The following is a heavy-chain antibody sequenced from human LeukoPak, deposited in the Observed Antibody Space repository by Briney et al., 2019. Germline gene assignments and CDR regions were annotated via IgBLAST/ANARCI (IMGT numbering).Heavy chain of an antibody. J-gene: IGHJ4*02. CDR3: TRDPPEWELPEDY. Sequence: GGSLRLSCAASGITFSSYWMHWVPKSPGKGLVWVSRINTDGSSTSYAHSVKGRFTISRDNAKNTLYLQMNSLRAEDTAVYYCTRDPPEWELPEDYWGQGTLVTVSS. D-gene: IGHD1-26*01. CDR2: INTDGSST. CDR1: GITFSSYW. V-gene: IGHV3-74*01.